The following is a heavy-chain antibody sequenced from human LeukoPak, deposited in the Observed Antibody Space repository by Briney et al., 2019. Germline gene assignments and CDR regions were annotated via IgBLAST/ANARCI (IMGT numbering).Heavy chain of an antibody. J-gene: IGHJ4*02. Sequence: ASVKVSCNASGYTFTSYGISWVRQAPGQGLEWMGWISAYNGNTNYAQKLQGRVTMTTDTSTSTAYMELRSLRSDDTAVYYCARDLRARGYSYGYPYYFDYWGQGTLVTVSS. V-gene: IGHV1-18*01. CDR3: ARDLRARGYSYGYPYYFDY. CDR1: GYTFTSYG. CDR2: ISAYNGNT. D-gene: IGHD5-18*01.